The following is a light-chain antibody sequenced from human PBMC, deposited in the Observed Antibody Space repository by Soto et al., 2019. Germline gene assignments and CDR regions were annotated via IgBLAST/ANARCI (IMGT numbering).Light chain of an antibody. V-gene: IGKV1-5*01. J-gene: IGKJ1*01. CDR2: DVS. Sequence: DIQMTQSPSTLSASVGDRVTITCRASQGISGRLAWYQQKPGKAPNLLIYDVSNLESGVPSRFSGTGSGTEFTLTINSLQPADFATYYCQQYNSYSTFGPGTKVDIK. CDR3: QQYNSYST. CDR1: QGISGR.